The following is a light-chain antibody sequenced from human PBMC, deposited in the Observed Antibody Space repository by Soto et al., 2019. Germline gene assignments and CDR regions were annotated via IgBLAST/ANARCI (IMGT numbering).Light chain of an antibody. Sequence: DIQMTQSPSSLSASVGDRVTITCRASQSISNYLNWYQQKPGKAPKLLIYAASSIQSGVPSRFSGSGSGTDITLAITSLQPEDFATYYCQQSYSTPRTFGQGTKLEI. V-gene: IGKV1-39*01. J-gene: IGKJ2*01. CDR1: QSISNY. CDR2: AAS. CDR3: QQSYSTPRT.